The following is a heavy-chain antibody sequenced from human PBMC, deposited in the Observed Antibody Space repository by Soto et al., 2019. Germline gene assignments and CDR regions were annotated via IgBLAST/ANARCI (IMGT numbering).Heavy chain of an antibody. V-gene: IGHV4-4*02. Sequence: EMLCVTWAVVEGSIGGSSCXSWVRQPPGKGLEWIGEIYHSGSTNYNPSLKSRVTISVDKSKNQFSLKLSSVTAADTAVYYCARTAAAGTYLDYWGQGTLVTVSS. CDR2: IYHSGST. CDR1: EGSIGGSSC. J-gene: IGHJ4*02. CDR3: ARTAAAGTYLDY. D-gene: IGHD6-13*01.